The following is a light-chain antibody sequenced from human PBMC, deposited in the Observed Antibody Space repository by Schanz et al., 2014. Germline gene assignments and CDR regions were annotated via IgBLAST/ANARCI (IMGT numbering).Light chain of an antibody. Sequence: DIQMTQSPSSLSASIGDRVTITCRASQTINSYLNWYQQKPGQAPKLLMYGASILQGGVPSRFSGSGSGTHFILTISGLQRDDFATYYCQQSFTTPYTFGRGTKLDI. CDR3: QQSFTTPYT. CDR1: QTINSY. CDR2: GAS. V-gene: IGKV1-39*01. J-gene: IGKJ2*01.